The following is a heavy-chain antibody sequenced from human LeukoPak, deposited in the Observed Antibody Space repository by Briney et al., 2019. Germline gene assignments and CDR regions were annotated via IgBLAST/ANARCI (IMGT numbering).Heavy chain of an antibody. CDR1: GGSFSGYY. V-gene: IGHV4-34*01. CDR3: ARAGSWLTFDY. CDR2: INHSGST. Sequence: SETLSLTCAVYGGSFSGYYWSWIRQPPGKGLEWIGEINHSGSTNYNPSLKSRVTISVDTSKNQSSLKLSSVTAADTAVYYCARAGSWLTFDYWGQGTLVTVSS. J-gene: IGHJ4*02. D-gene: IGHD2-15*01.